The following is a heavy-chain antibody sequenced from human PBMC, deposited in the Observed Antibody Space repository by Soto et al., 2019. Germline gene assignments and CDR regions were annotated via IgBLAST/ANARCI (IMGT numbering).Heavy chain of an antibody. J-gene: IGHJ6*02. Sequence: PGGSLRLSCAASGFTFSSYSMNWVRQAPGKGLEWVSSISSSSSYIYYADPVKGRFTISRDNAKNSLYLQMNSLRAEDTAVYYCARVGGSTADYYYYGMDVWGQGTTVPVSS. CDR1: GFTFSSYS. CDR2: ISSSSSYI. D-gene: IGHD3-10*01. V-gene: IGHV3-21*01. CDR3: ARVGGSTADYYYYGMDV.